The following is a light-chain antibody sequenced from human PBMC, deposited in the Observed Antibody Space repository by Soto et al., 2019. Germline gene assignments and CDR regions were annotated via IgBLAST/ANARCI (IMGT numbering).Light chain of an antibody. CDR3: NSFRVSHLYV. Sequence: QSVLXQPASVSGSPGQTITLSCTGTSTDVGGYNAVSWYQHHPGKAPKLIIYEVTHRPSGVSDRFSASKSGNTASLTISGLQAEDEADYYCNSFRVSHLYVFGTGTKVTVL. V-gene: IGLV2-14*01. CDR1: STDVGGYNA. J-gene: IGLJ1*01. CDR2: EVT.